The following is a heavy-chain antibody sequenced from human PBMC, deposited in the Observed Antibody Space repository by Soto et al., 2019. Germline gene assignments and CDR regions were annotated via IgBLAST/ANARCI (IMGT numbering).Heavy chain of an antibody. CDR2: INHSGST. CDR3: ARGVGYYYYYYTDV. V-gene: IGHV4-34*01. CDR1: GGSFSGYY. J-gene: IGHJ6*03. Sequence: SETLSLTCAVYGGSFSGYYWSWIRQPPGKGLEWIGEINHSGSTNYNPSLKSRVTISVDTSKNQFSLKLSSVTAADTAVYYCARGVGYYYYYYTDVWGKGTTVTVSS.